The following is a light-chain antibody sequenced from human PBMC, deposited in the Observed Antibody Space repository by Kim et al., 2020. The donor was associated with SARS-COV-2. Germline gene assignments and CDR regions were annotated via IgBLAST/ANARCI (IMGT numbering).Light chain of an antibody. V-gene: IGKV1-5*03. CDR3: QQSNTSPWT. J-gene: IGKJ1*01. CDR1: QNINNW. Sequence: DIRMTQSPSTLSASLGDRVTITCRASQNINNWLAWYQQRPGTAPKLIIYKASGLQSGVPSRFSGSGAGTQFTLTISSLHPEDLATYYYQQSNTSPWTFGQGTKVDIK. CDR2: KAS.